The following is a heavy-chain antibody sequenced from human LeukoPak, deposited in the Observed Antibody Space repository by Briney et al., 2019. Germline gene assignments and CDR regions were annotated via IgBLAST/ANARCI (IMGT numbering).Heavy chain of an antibody. CDR1: GGSINSYY. V-gene: IGHV4-59*01. CDR3: AKTAGLAAAGNDAFYL. D-gene: IGHD6-13*01. Sequence: SETLSLTCTVSGGSINSYYWSWIRQSPGKGLEWIGNIFYSGSTNYNPSLKSRVTISTDTSKNQFSLKLSSVTAADTAVYYCAKTAGLAAAGNDAFYLWGQGTMVTVSS. J-gene: IGHJ3*01. CDR2: IFYSGST.